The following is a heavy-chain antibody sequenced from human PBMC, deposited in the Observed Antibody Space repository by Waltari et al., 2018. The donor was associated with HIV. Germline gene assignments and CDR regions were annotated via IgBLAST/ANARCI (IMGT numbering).Heavy chain of an antibody. V-gene: IGHV3-74*01. CDR3: ASGYSSSWRSDYYYYGMDV. CDR1: GFTSSSYW. Sequence: EVQLVESGGGLVQPGGSLRLSCAASGFTSSSYWMHWVRQAPGKGLVVVSRINSDGSSTSYADSVKGRFTISRDNAKNTLYLQMNSLRAEDTAVYYCASGYSSSWRSDYYYYGMDVWGQGTTVTVSS. D-gene: IGHD6-13*01. J-gene: IGHJ6*02. CDR2: INSDGSST.